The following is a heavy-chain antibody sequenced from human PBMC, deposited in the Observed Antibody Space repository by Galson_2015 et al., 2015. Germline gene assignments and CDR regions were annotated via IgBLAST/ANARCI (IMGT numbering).Heavy chain of an antibody. CDR2: IYYSGST. CDR3: ARQRYSSGWNEA. V-gene: IGHV4-39*01. Sequence: SETLSLTCTVSGGSVSSSSYYWGWLRQPPGKGLECIGSIYYSGSTYYNPSLKSRVTISVDTSKNQFSLKLSSVTAADTAVYYCARQRYSSGWNEAWGQGTLVTVSS. D-gene: IGHD6-19*01. J-gene: IGHJ5*02. CDR1: GGSVSSSSYY.